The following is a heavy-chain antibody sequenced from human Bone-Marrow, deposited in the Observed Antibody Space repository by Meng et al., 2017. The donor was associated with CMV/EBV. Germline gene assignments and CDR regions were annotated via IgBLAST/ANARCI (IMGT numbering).Heavy chain of an antibody. D-gene: IGHD3-3*01. CDR1: GFTFSSYA. CDR3: ARGEWSHFDY. Sequence: GESLKISCAASGFTFSSYAMHWVRQAPGKGLEWVAVISYDGSNKYNADSVKGRFTISRDNSKNTLYLQMNSLRAEDTAVYYCARGEWSHFDYWGQGTLVTVSS. J-gene: IGHJ4*02. V-gene: IGHV3-30*04. CDR2: ISYDGSNK.